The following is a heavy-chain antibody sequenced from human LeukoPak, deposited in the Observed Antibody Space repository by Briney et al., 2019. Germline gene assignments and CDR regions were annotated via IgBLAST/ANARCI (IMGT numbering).Heavy chain of an antibody. V-gene: IGHV4-34*01. CDR1: GGSLNHYY. D-gene: IGHD2-2*01. Sequence: SETLSLTCAVYGGSLNHYYWSWIRQPPGKGLEWIGEIDRLVRTNYSPSLKNRVTISIDTSKNQFSLKLTSVTAADSAVYYCARPVDCSSTFCSGPFDSWGQGGLVTVSS. J-gene: IGHJ4*02. CDR3: ARPVDCSSTFCSGPFDS. CDR2: IDRLVRT.